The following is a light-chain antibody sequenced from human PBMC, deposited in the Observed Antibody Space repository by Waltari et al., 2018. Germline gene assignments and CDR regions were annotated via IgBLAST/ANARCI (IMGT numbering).Light chain of an antibody. J-gene: IGKJ2*03. CDR2: EVS. CDR1: QSILHSGGKTY. CDR3: MQGIQLPYS. Sequence: DFVMTQTPLSLPVTPGEPASFSCRSSQSILHSGGKTYLYWYLQKPGQSPQLLIHEVSNRASGVPDRFSGSGSGTNFTLKISRVEAEDVGVYYCMQGIQLPYSFGQGTKVEIK. V-gene: IGKV2D-29*02.